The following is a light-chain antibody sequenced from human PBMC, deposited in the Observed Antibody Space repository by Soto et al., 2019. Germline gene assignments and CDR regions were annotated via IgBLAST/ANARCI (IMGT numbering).Light chain of an antibody. Sequence: QSVLTQPPSVSGAPGQGVTISCTGSSSNIGAGNTVHWYQQFPGTAPKLLIFVKDNRPSGVPDRFSASKSGTSASLTITGLQAEDEADYYCQSYDSSLSAVVFGGGTKLTVL. CDR3: QSYDSSLSAVV. V-gene: IGLV1-40*01. CDR2: VKD. CDR1: SSNIGAGNT. J-gene: IGLJ2*01.